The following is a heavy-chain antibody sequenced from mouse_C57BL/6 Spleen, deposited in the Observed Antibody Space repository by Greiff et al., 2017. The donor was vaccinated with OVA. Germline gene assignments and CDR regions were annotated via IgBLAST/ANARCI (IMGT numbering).Heavy chain of an antibody. CDR2: IDPENGDT. V-gene: IGHV14-4*01. Sequence: EVQLQQSGAELVRPGASVKLSCTASGFNIKDDYMHWVKQRPEQGLEWIGWIDPENGDTEYASKFQGKATITADTSSNTAYLQLSSLTSEDTAVYDCTTHYYGSREHAMDYWGQGTSVTVSS. CDR3: TTHYYGSREHAMDY. D-gene: IGHD1-1*01. J-gene: IGHJ4*01. CDR1: GFNIKDDY.